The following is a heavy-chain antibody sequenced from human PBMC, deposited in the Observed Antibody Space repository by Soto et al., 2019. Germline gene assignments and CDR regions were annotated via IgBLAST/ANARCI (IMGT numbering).Heavy chain of an antibody. V-gene: IGHV1-46*01. D-gene: IGHD2-2*02. Sequence: ASVKVSCKASGYTFTSYYMHWVRQAPGQGLEWMGIINPSGGSTSYAQKFQGRVTMTRDTSTSTVYMEVSSLRSEDTAVYYCARNYWSRYCSSTSCYTAFDIWGQGTMVTVSS. CDR2: INPSGGST. J-gene: IGHJ3*02. CDR3: ARNYWSRYCSSTSCYTAFDI. CDR1: GYTFTSYY.